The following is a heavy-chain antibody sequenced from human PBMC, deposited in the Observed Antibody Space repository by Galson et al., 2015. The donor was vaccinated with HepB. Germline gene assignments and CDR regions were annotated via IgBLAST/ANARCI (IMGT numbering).Heavy chain of an antibody. CDR3: VRNTPHLGRYFYSGMDV. D-gene: IGHD2-2*02. CDR1: GFTFSNYG. J-gene: IGHJ6*02. V-gene: IGHV3-33*01. Sequence: SLRLSCAASGFTFSNYGFHWVRQAPGKGLECVAVIWFDGSKKNYTDSVKGRFTISRDNSSNTLYLQMNSLRVEDTAMYYCVRNTPHLGRYFYSGMDVWGQGATVTVSS. CDR2: IWFDGSKK.